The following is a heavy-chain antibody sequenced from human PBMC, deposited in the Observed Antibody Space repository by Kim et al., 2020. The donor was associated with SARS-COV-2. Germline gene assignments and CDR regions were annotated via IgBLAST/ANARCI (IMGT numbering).Heavy chain of an antibody. Sequence: GGSLRLSCAASGFTFSSYGMHWVRQAPGKGLEWVAVIWYDGSNKYYADSVKGRFTISRDNSKNTLYLQMNSLRAEDTAVYYCARDPLDPMITFGGVIVGWRADVWGQETTVTVSS. V-gene: IGHV3-33*01. CDR2: IWYDGSNK. D-gene: IGHD3-16*02. J-gene: IGHJ6*02. CDR1: GFTFSSYG. CDR3: ARDPLDPMITFGGVIVGWRADV.